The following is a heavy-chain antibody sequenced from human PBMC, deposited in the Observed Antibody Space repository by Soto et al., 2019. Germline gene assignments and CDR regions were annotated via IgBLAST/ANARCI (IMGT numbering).Heavy chain of an antibody. V-gene: IGHV1-24*01. J-gene: IGHJ4*02. D-gene: IGHD3-16*02. CDR3: ENGYDYGWGSYRYQDRGDY. Sequence: ASLKVSCKVSGYTLTELSIHWVRQAPGKGLEWMGGFDPEDGETLYAQKFQGRVTITEDTSTDTADMELSSLRSEDMDVYYCENGYDYGWGSYRYQDRGDYWGQGTLVTVYS. CDR1: GYTLTELS. CDR2: FDPEDGET.